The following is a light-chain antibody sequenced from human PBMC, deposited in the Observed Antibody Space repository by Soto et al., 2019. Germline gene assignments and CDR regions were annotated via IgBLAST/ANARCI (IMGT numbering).Light chain of an antibody. CDR1: HSLGLY. J-gene: IGKJ5*01. V-gene: IGKV3-11*01. CDR3: QQRSYPIT. Sequence: IVLTQAPDTLSLSPGEIATLSFRASHSLGLYLAWYQQKPGQAPRLLIYDASHRATGIPVRFSGSGSDSDFTLTISSLEPEDFAVYYCQQRSYPITFGQGTRLETK. CDR2: DAS.